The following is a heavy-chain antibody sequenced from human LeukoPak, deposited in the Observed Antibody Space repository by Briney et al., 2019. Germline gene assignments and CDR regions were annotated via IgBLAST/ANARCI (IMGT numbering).Heavy chain of an antibody. CDR3: ARGYGGYFDY. CDR1: GGSISSGSYY. J-gene: IGHJ4*02. D-gene: IGHD1-26*01. V-gene: IGHV4-61*02. Sequence: TASETLSLTCTVSGGSISSGSYYWSWIRQPAGKGLEWIGRIYTSGSTNYNPSLKSRFTISVDTSKNQFSLKLSSVTAADTAVYYCARGYGGYFDYWGQGTLVTVSS. CDR2: IYTSGST.